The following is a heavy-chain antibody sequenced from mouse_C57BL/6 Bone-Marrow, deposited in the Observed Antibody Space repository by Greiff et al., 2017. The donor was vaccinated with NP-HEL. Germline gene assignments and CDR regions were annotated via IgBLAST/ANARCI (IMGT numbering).Heavy chain of an antibody. CDR1: GFTFSSYA. CDR2: ISSGGDYI. CDR3: TRDGEVHWYFDV. V-gene: IGHV5-9-1*02. J-gene: IGHJ1*03. D-gene: IGHD2-3*01. Sequence: EVQRVESGEGLVKPGGSLKLSCAASGFTFSSYAMSWVRQTPEKRLEWVAYISSGGDYIYYADTVKGRFTISRDHARNTLYLQMSSLKSEDTAMYYCTRDGEVHWYFDVWGTGTTVTVSS.